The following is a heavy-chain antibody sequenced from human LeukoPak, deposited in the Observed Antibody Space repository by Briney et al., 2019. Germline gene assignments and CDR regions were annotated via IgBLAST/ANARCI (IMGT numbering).Heavy chain of an antibody. V-gene: IGHV3-74*01. D-gene: IGHD6-13*01. J-gene: IGHJ4*02. CDR2: INSDGSTT. Sequence: GGSLRLSCAASGITFSRDWMYWVRQAPGKGLVWISRINSDGSTTTYADSVKGRFTISRDNAKNTLYLEMNSLRAEDTAVYYCARDASAAGVNWGQGTLVTVSS. CDR1: GITFSRDW. CDR3: ARDASAAGVN.